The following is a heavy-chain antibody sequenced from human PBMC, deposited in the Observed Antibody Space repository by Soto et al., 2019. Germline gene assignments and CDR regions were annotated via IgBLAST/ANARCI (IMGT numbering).Heavy chain of an antibody. CDR1: GFTLSNYA. D-gene: IGHD2-15*01. Sequence: EVQLVESGGGLVQPGGSLRLSCAASGFTLSNYAVNWVRQAPGKGLEWVSYISSDSRYIYHGDSGKGRFTISRDNARNSVYLQMNSLRDEDTAVYYCARIKLMDFFFINVDVYDMDVWGQGTPVTVSS. CDR3: ARIKLMDFFFINVDVYDMDV. CDR2: ISSDSRYI. J-gene: IGHJ6*02. V-gene: IGHV3-21*02.